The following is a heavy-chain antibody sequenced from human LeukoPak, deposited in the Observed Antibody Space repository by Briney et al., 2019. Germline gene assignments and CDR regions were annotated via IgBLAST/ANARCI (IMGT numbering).Heavy chain of an antibody. CDR3: AKDSLADIDY. CDR1: GFIFSTYG. D-gene: IGHD3-16*01. Sequence: PGGSLRLSCAASGFIFSTYGMYWVRQAPGKGLEWMAFIRHDGSIKNYADSVKGRSLNSRDNSNNTPYLQMNSRRAEDTAVYYCAKDSLADIDYWGQGTLVTVSS. CDR2: IRHDGSIK. J-gene: IGHJ4*02. V-gene: IGHV3-30*02.